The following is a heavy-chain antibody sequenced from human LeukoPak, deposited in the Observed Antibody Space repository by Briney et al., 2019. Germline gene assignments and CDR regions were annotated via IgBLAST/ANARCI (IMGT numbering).Heavy chain of an antibody. V-gene: IGHV4-61*02. CDR2: IYTSGST. D-gene: IGHD6-13*01. CDR3: ARDIGSSWYAVWYDP. Sequence: SETLSLTCTVSGGSISSGSYYWRWIRQPAGKGLEWIGRIYTSGSTNYNPSLKSRVTISVDTSKNQFSLKLSSVTAADTAVCYCARDIGSSWYAVWYDPWGQGTLVTVSS. CDR1: GGSISSGSYY. J-gene: IGHJ5*02.